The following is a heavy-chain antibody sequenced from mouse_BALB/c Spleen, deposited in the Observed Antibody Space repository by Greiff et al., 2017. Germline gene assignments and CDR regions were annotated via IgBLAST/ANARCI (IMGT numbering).Heavy chain of an antibody. D-gene: IGHD2-1*01. J-gene: IGHJ3*01. CDR1: GFSLTSYD. CDR2: IWTGGGT. V-gene: IGHV2-9-2*01. Sequence: VQLKESGPGLVAPSQSLSITCTVSGFSLTSYDISWIRQPPGKGLEWLGVIWTGGGTNYNSAFMSRLSISKDNSKSQVFLKMNSLQTDDTAIYYCVRGGDLLPFAYWGQGTLVTVSA. CDR3: VRGGDLLPFAY.